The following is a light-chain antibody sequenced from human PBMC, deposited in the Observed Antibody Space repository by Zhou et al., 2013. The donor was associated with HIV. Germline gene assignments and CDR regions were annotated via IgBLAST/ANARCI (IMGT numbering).Light chain of an antibody. CDR3: QQTYSIPLT. CDR1: QSIGSY. CDR2: AAS. Sequence: DIQMTQSPSSLSASIGDRVTISCRASQSIGSYLNWYQHKPGRAPKFLISAASSLQSGVPSRFSGSGSGTYFTLTITNLQPEDFATYFCQQTYSIPLTFGGGTRLEIK. V-gene: IGKV1-39*01. J-gene: IGKJ4*01.